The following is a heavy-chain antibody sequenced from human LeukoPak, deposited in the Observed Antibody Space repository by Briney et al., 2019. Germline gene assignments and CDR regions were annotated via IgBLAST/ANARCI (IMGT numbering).Heavy chain of an antibody. CDR2: IYSGSNT. CDR1: GFTVSINY. V-gene: IGHV3-53*05. Sequence: GGSLRLSCAASGFTVSINYMSWVRQAPGKGLEWVSVIYSGSNTYYADSVKGRFTISRDNSKNTLYLQMNSLRAEDTAVYYCAKGAMAVASNSPFDYWGQGTLVTVSS. J-gene: IGHJ4*02. CDR3: AKGAMAVASNSPFDY. D-gene: IGHD6-19*01.